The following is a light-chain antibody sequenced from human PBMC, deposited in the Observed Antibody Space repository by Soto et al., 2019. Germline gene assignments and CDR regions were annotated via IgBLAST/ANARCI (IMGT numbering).Light chain of an antibody. CDR2: GAS. CDR3: QQYGRASLMFT. V-gene: IGKV3-20*01. CDR1: QSVTSDF. J-gene: IGKJ2*01. Sequence: ETVLTQSPGTLSLSPGERATLSCRASQSVTSDFLAWYQQKPGQAPRLLIYGASTRAAGVPDRFSGSGSGRDFTLTITRLEPEDFAVYYCQQYGRASLMFTFGQGTKL.